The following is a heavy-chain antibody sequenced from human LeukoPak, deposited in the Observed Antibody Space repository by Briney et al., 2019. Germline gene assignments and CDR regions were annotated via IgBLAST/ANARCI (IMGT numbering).Heavy chain of an antibody. CDR1: GFSVSDNS. J-gene: IGHJ4*02. CDR2: IYSGTT. CDR3: AGRAGAYSHPYDY. Sequence: PGGSLRLSCTVSGFSVSDNSMSWVRQAPGKGLEWVSFIYSGTTHYSDSVKGRFTISRDNSKNTLYLQMNSLRAEDTAVYYCAGRAGAYSHPYDYWGQGTLVTVSS. V-gene: IGHV3-53*01. D-gene: IGHD4/OR15-4a*01.